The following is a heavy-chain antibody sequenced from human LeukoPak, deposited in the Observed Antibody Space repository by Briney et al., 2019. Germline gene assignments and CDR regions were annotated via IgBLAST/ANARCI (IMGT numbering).Heavy chain of an antibody. CDR1: GFTFSSYA. J-gene: IGHJ3*02. CDR2: ISYDGSNK. CDR3: ARDSSGYYPGAFDI. V-gene: IGHV3-30*04. D-gene: IGHD3-22*01. Sequence: GGSLRLSCAASGFTFSSYAMHWVRQAPGKGLEWVAVISYDGSNKYYADSVKGRFTISRDNSKNTLHLQMNSLRAEDTAVYYCARDSSGYYPGAFDIWGQGTMVTVSS.